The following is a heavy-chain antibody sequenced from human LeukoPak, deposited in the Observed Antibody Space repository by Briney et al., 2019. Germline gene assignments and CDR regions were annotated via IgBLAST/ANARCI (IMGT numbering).Heavy chain of an antibody. J-gene: IGHJ4*02. CDR1: GGSFSGYY. Sequence: PSETLSLTCAVYGGSFSGYYWSWIRQPPGKGLERIGEINHSGSTNYNPSLKSRVTISVDTSKNQFSLKLSSVTAADTAVYYCARGPEGIAVALIDYWGQGTLVTVSS. CDR2: INHSGST. D-gene: IGHD6-19*01. CDR3: ARGPEGIAVALIDY. V-gene: IGHV4-34*01.